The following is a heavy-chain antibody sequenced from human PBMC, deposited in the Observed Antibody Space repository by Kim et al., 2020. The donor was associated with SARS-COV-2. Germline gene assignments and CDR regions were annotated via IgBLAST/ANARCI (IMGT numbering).Heavy chain of an antibody. V-gene: IGHV3-23*01. CDR1: GFTFSSYA. CDR3: AKEKHVLLLFGPENWFDP. D-gene: IGHD3-10*01. J-gene: IGHJ5*02. CDR2: ISGSGGST. Sequence: GGSLRLSCAASGFTFSSYAMSWVRQAPGKGLEWVSAISGSGGSTYYADSVKGRFTISRDNSKNTLYLQMNSLRAEDTAVYYCAKEKHVLLLFGPENWFDPWGQGTLVTVSS.